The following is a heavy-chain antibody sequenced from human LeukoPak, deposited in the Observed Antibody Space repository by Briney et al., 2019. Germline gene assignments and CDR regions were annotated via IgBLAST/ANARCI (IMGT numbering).Heavy chain of an antibody. Sequence: QPGGSLRLSCAASGFRFSCYAMSWVRQSTGKGLEWVSAISGSCGSTYYADSVKGRFTISRDNSKNTLYLQVNSLRAEDTAVYYCARRASGDYVDYWGQGTLVTVSS. D-gene: IGHD4-17*01. J-gene: IGHJ4*02. CDR1: GFRFSCYA. V-gene: IGHV3-23*01. CDR2: ISGSCGST. CDR3: ARRASGDYVDY.